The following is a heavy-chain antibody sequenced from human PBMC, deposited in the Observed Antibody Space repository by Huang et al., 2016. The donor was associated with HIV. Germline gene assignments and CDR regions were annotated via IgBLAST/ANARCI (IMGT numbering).Heavy chain of an antibody. D-gene: IGHD1-1*01. J-gene: IGHJ3*02. V-gene: IGHV4-34*01. CDR2: INQSGST. CDR3: ARERMMSWLDDHDAFDI. CDR1: GGSFSGYY. Sequence: QVQLQQWGAGLLKPSETLSLTCAVYGGSFSGYYWSWIRQSPGKGREWIGEINQSGSTNYNPSPKSRLTISVDTSKNQFSLKLSSVTAADTAVYYCARERMMSWLDDHDAFDIWGQGTMVTVSS.